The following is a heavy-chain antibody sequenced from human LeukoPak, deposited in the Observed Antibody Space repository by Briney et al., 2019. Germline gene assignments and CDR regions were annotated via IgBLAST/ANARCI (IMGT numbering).Heavy chain of an antibody. CDR3: ARTIDPYYYDSSGYYPEYYFDY. J-gene: IGHJ4*02. D-gene: IGHD3-22*01. CDR1: GGSFSGYY. Sequence: SETLSLTCAVYGGSFSGYYWSWIRQPPGEGLERIGEINHSGSTNYNPSLKSRVTISVDTSENQFSLKLSSVTAADTAVYYCARTIDPYYYDSSGYYPEYYFDYWGQGTLVTVSS. V-gene: IGHV4-34*01. CDR2: INHSGST.